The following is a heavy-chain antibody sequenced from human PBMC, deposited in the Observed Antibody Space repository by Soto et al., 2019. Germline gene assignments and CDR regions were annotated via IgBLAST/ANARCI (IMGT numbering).Heavy chain of an antibody. CDR1: GYTFTSYG. D-gene: IGHD3-10*01. Sequence: ASVKVSCKASGYTFTSYGISWVRQAPGQGLEWMGWISAYNGNTNYAQKLQGRVTMTTDTSTSTAYMELRSLRAEDTAVYYCAKVHGSGTYNNFPDYWGQGTLVTVSS. V-gene: IGHV1-18*04. J-gene: IGHJ4*02. CDR2: ISAYNGNT. CDR3: AKVHGSGTYNNFPDY.